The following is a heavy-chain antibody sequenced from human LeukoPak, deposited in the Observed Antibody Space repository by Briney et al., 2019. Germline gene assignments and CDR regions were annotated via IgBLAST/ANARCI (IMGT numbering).Heavy chain of an antibody. Sequence: GESLKISFKGSGYSFTSYWIGWVRQIPGKGLGWVGIIYPGDSDTRYSPSFQGQVTISADKSISTAYLKWSSLKASDTAMYYCAGHYYDLSGGFDPWGQGTLVTVSS. V-gene: IGHV5-51*01. CDR3: AGHYYDLSGGFDP. CDR1: GYSFTSYW. J-gene: IGHJ5*02. CDR2: IYPGDSDT. D-gene: IGHD3-22*01.